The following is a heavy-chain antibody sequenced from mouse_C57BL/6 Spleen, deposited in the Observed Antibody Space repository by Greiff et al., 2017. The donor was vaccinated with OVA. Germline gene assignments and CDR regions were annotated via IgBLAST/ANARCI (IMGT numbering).Heavy chain of an antibody. Sequence: QVQLQQSGPELVKPGASVKISCKASGYAFSSSWMNWVKQRPGKGLEWIGRIYPGDGDTNYNGKFKGKATLTADKSSSTAYMQRSSLTSEDSAVYFCARGRGDYDERAMDYWGQGTSVTVSS. V-gene: IGHV1-82*01. CDR2: IYPGDGDT. CDR1: GYAFSSSW. J-gene: IGHJ4*01. CDR3: ARGRGDYDERAMDY. D-gene: IGHD2-4*01.